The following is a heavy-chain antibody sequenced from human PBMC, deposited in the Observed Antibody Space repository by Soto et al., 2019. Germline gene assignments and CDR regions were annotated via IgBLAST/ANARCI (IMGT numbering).Heavy chain of an antibody. D-gene: IGHD6-6*01. Sequence: PGESLKISCKGSGYSFTSYWISWVRQMPGKGLEWMGRIDPSDSYTNYSPSFQGHVTISADKSISTAYLQWSSLKASDTAMYYCVRNDRYSSSSTTEFDPWGQGTLVTVSS. CDR3: VRNDRYSSSSTTEFDP. CDR1: GYSFTSYW. J-gene: IGHJ5*02. CDR2: IDPSDSYT. V-gene: IGHV5-10-1*01.